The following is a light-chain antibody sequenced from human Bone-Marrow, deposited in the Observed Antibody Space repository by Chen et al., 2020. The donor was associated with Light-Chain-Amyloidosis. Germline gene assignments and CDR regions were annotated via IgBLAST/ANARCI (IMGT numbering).Light chain of an antibody. CDR1: DLPTND. CDR3: QSADSSGTYEVI. CDR2: RDT. Sequence: SYELTQPPSVSVSPGQPARITCSGDDLPTNDAYWYQQKPGQAPVLVIHRDTERPSWISERFSGSRSGTTATLTISGVQAEDEADYHCQSADSSGTYEVIFGGGTKLTVL. V-gene: IGLV3-25*03. J-gene: IGLJ2*01.